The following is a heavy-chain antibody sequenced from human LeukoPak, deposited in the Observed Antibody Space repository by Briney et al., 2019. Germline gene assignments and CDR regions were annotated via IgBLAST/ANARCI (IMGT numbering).Heavy chain of an antibody. CDR2: IYYSGST. CDR1: GGSISSYY. Sequence: SETLSLTYTVSGGSISSYYWSWIRQPPGKGLEWIGYIYYSGSTNYNPSLKSRVTISVDTSKNQFSLKLSSVTAADTAVYYCARGQLIFDYWGQGTLVTVSS. J-gene: IGHJ4*02. V-gene: IGHV4-59*01. CDR3: ARGQLIFDY. D-gene: IGHD6-6*01.